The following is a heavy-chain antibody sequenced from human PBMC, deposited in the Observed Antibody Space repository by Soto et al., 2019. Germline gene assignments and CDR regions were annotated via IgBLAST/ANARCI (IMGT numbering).Heavy chain of an antibody. J-gene: IGHJ6*02. CDR3: ARKLELRGSYYYYYDMDV. CDR2: MNPNSGGT. Sequence: ASVKVSCKASGYTFIGYEMHWVRQAPGQGLEWMGLMNPNSGGTNYAQKFQGRVTMTRDTSISTAYMELSRLRSDDTAVYYCARKLELRGSYYYYYDMDVWGQGTTVTVSS. V-gene: IGHV1-2*02. CDR1: GYTFIGYE. D-gene: IGHD1-7*01.